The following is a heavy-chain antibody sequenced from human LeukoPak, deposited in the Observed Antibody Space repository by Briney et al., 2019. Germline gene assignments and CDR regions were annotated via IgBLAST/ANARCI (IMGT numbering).Heavy chain of an antibody. J-gene: IGHJ2*01. Sequence: GGSLRLSCAASGFTFSSYDIHWVRQATGKGLEWVSGIGTAGEIYYPGSVKGRFTISRENAKTSLYLQMNSLRAGDTAVYYCARAAYSSTWYSRYFDLWGRGTLVTVSS. V-gene: IGHV3-13*01. CDR3: ARAAYSSTWYSRYFDL. CDR2: IGTAGEI. CDR1: GFTFSSYD. D-gene: IGHD6-13*01.